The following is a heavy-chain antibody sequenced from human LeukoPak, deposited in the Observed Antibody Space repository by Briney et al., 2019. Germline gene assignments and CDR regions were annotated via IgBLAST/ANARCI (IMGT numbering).Heavy chain of an antibody. Sequence: SETLSLTCTVSGGSISGYYWSWIRQPPGKGLEWIGEINHSGSTNYNPSLKSRVTISVDTSKNQFSLKLSSVTAADTAVYYCARGPENSYYYDSSGFQYHFDYWGQGTLVTVSS. D-gene: IGHD3-22*01. CDR3: ARGPENSYYYDSSGFQYHFDY. V-gene: IGHV4-34*01. CDR1: GGSISGYY. J-gene: IGHJ4*02. CDR2: INHSGST.